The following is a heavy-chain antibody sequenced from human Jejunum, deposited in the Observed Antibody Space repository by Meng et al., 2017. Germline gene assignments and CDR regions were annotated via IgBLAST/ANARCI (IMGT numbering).Heavy chain of an antibody. CDR1: GASIRDNNW. J-gene: IGHJ5*02. V-gene: IGHV4-4*02. D-gene: IGHD6-13*01. Sequence: RLQGSGPGWVQLSGTLALTWAFSGASIRDNNWWSWVRQAPGKGLEWIGEIHHTGNINYNPSLKSRVTMSLDKPKNQFSLEVTSVTSADTAVYYCARDLLGPAIAATGWFDPWGQGALVTVSS. CDR3: ARDLLGPAIAATGWFDP. CDR2: IHHTGNI.